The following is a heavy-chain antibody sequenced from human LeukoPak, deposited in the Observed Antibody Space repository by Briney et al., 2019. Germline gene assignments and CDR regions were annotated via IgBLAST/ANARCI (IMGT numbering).Heavy chain of an antibody. V-gene: IGHV4-59*08. Sequence: SETLSLTCTVSGGSISSYYWSWIRQPPGKGLEWIGYIYYSGSTNYNPSLKSRVTISVDTSKNQFSLKLSSVTAADTAVYYCARDTAMVGPNWYFDLWGRGTLATVSS. J-gene: IGHJ2*01. CDR3: ARDTAMVGPNWYFDL. CDR1: GGSISSYY. D-gene: IGHD5-18*01. CDR2: IYYSGST.